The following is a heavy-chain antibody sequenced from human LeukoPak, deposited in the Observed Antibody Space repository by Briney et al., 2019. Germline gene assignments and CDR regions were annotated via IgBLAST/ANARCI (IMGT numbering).Heavy chain of an antibody. V-gene: IGHV4-30-4*01. Sequence: PSQTLSLTCTVSGGSISSGDYYWSWIRQPPGKGLEWIGYIYYSGSTYYNPSLKSRVTISVDTSKNQFSLKLSSVTAADTAVYYCANGGYSYGDDAFDIWGQGTIVTVSS. J-gene: IGHJ3*02. CDR1: GGSISSGDYY. CDR2: IYYSGST. D-gene: IGHD5-18*01. CDR3: ANGGYSYGDDAFDI.